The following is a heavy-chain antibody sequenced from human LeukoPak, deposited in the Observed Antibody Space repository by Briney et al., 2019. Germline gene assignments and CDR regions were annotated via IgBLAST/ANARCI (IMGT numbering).Heavy chain of an antibody. CDR1: GLTFSDYA. D-gene: IGHD2-15*01. CDR2: ITNGFTP. CDR3: AKDYSDSRVADVFFEY. V-gene: IGHV3-23*01. J-gene: IGHJ4*02. Sequence: GGSLRLSCAASGLTFSDYAMSWFRQAPRKGLEWVSGITNGFTPHYADSVKGRFTISRDNSKNTFHLQLNSLRAEDTAVYYCAKDYSDSRVADVFFEYWGQGTLVTVSS.